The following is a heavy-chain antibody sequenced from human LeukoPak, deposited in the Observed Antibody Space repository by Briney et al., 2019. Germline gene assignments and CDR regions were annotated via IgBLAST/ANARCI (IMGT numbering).Heavy chain of an antibody. CDR3: AKATGTLGN. J-gene: IGHJ4*02. CDR2: IYSCGST. D-gene: IGHD1-1*01. CDR1: GFTFSSYA. V-gene: IGHV3-23*03. Sequence: QPGGSLRLSCAASGFTFSSYAMSWVRQAPGKGLEWVSVIYSCGSTYYADSVKGRFTISRDNSKNTLYLQMNSLTAEDTAIYYCAKATGTLGNWGQGTLVTVSA.